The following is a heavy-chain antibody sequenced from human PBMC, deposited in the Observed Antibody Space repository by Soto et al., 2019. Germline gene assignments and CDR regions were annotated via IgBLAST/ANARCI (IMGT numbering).Heavy chain of an antibody. D-gene: IGHD1-26*01. Sequence: EVHLVESGGGLVQTGGSLRLSCAISESTISRDWMNWVRQAPGKGLEWLAHTNQDGSEKYYADSVKGRFTIFRDNAKKSLYLHMNSLIAGDTAMYYCSGGVGDAFWGQGTLVTVSS. CDR3: SGGVGDAF. CDR1: ESTISRDW. CDR2: TNQDGSEK. V-gene: IGHV3-7*01. J-gene: IGHJ4*02.